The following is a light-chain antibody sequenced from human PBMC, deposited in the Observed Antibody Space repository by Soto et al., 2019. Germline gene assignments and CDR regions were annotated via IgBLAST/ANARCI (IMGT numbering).Light chain of an antibody. J-gene: IGLJ2*01. CDR3: SSYTSSSTLL. V-gene: IGLV2-14*01. CDR2: AVS. CDR1: SSDVGGYNY. Sequence: QSALTQPASVSGSPGQSITISCTGTSSDVGGYNYVSWYQQHPGKAPKLMIYAVSNRPSGVSNRFYGSKSGHTASLTISGIQAEDEADYSCSSYTSSSTLLFGGGTKLTVL.